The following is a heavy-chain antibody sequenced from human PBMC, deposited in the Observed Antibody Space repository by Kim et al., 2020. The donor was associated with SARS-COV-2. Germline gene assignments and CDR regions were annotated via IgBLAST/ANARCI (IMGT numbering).Heavy chain of an antibody. J-gene: IGHJ4*02. CDR1: GYSFTSYW. V-gene: IGHV5-10-1*01. CDR3: ASTVAGTTLDY. Sequence: GESLKISCKGSGYSFTSYWINWVRQVPGKGLEWMGRIDPSDSYIKYSPSFQGHVTISADNSISTAYLQWSSLKASDSAMYYCASTVAGTTLDYWGQGTLVTVSS. D-gene: IGHD6-19*01. CDR2: IDPSDSYI.